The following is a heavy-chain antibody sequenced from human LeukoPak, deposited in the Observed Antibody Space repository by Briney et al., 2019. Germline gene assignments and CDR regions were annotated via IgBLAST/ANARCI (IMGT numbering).Heavy chain of an antibody. V-gene: IGHV4-34*08. J-gene: IGHJ4*02. D-gene: IGHD2-2*01. CDR1: GGTFSGYY. Sequence: ASETLSLTCAIYGGTFSGYYWSWIRQPPGKGLEWIGDINHSGSTNYNPSLKSRVIISVDTFKNQFSLKLSSVTAADTAVYYYKGYGSSTSGYGVGYWGQGTLVTVSS. CDR2: INHSGST. CDR3: KGYGSSTSGYGVGY.